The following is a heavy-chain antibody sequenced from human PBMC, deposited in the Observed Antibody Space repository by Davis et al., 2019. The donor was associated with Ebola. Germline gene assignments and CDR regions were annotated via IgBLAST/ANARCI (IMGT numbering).Heavy chain of an antibody. CDR1: GGTFSSYA. V-gene: IGHV1-69*13. Sequence: SVKVSCKASGGTFSSYAISWVRRAPGQGLEWMGGIIPIFGTANYAQKFQGRVTITADESTSTAYMELSSLRSEDTAVYYCARDPIAAADPFDYWGQGTLVTVSS. CDR2: IIPIFGTA. CDR3: ARDPIAAADPFDY. J-gene: IGHJ4*02. D-gene: IGHD6-13*01.